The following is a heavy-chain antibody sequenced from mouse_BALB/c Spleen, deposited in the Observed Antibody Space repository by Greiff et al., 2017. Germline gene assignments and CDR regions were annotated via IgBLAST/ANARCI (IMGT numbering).Heavy chain of an antibody. Sequence: EVKLQQSGPSLVKPSQTLSLTCSVTGDSITSGYWNWIRKFPGNKLEYMGYISYSGSTYYNPSLKSRISITRDTSKNQYYLQLNSVTTEDTATYYCARSDYDEGYWYFDVWGAGTTVTVSS. J-gene: IGHJ1*01. CDR3: ARSDYDEGYWYFDV. CDR1: GDSITSGY. CDR2: ISYSGST. V-gene: IGHV3-8*02. D-gene: IGHD2-4*01.